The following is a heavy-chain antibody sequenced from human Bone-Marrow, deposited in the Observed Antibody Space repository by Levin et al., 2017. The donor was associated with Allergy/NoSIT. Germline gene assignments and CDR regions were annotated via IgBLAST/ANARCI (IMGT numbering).Heavy chain of an antibody. CDR3: ARGGRLYTSGVQFDY. Sequence: KISCKASGDTFNSYGINWVRQAPGQGLEWMGTIIPVFGTANYAQKFQGRVTITADESTNTVYMELSSLKSDDTAVYYCARGGRLYTSGVQFDYWGQGTLVIVSS. V-gene: IGHV1-69*15. CDR2: IIPVFGTA. D-gene: IGHD2-8*01. CDR1: GDTFNSYG. J-gene: IGHJ4*02.